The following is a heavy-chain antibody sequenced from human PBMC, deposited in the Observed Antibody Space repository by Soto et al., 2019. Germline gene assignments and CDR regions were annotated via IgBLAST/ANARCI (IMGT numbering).Heavy chain of an antibody. CDR3: ARGKAWFDY. Sequence: QVQLVESGGSVVQPGRSLRLSCAASGFTFSSYAMHWVRQAPGKGLEWVAVISYDGSNKYYADSVKGRFTISRDNSKNTLYLQMNSLRAEDTAVYYCARGKAWFDYWGQGTLVTVSS. CDR2: ISYDGSNK. CDR1: GFTFSSYA. J-gene: IGHJ4*02. V-gene: IGHV3-30-3*01.